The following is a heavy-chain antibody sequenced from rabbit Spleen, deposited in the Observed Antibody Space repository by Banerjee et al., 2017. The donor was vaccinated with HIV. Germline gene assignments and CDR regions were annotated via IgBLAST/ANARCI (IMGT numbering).Heavy chain of an antibody. J-gene: IGHJ4*01. CDR2: IAGSSSGFT. CDR3: ARDQDTGSDWRLSGLSL. D-gene: IGHD2-1*01. V-gene: IGHV1S40*01. Sequence: QSLEESGGDLVKPGASLTLTCTASGFSFSSSDYMCWVRQAPGKGLEWISCIAGSSSGFTYSATWAKGRFTISKTSSTTVTLQMTSLTAADTATYFCARDQDTGSDWRLSGLSLWGPGTLVTVS. CDR1: GFSFSSSDY.